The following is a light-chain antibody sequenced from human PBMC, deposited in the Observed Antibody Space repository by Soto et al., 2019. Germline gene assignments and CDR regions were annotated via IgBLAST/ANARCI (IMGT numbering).Light chain of an antibody. CDR3: QMYNSAPWP. Sequence: DIQMTQSPLSLSASVGDRVAITCRASQGISNYLAWYQQKPGKVPKLLIYAASTLQSGVPSQFSGSGSETDFILTINSLQPEDVATYFCQMYNSAPWPFGQGTKVEIK. CDR1: QGISNY. V-gene: IGKV1-27*01. CDR2: AAS. J-gene: IGKJ1*01.